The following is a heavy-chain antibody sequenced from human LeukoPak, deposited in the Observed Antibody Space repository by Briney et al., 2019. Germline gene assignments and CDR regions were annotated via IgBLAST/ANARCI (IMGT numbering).Heavy chain of an antibody. D-gene: IGHD2-21*02. CDR2: IIPIFGTA. Sequence: GASVKVSCEASGGTFISYAISWVRQAPGQGLEWMGGIIPIFGTANYAQKFQGRVTITADESTSTAYKELSSLRSEDTAVYYCARHRVTLAPFDYWGQGTLVTVSS. CDR3: ARHRVTLAPFDY. CDR1: GGTFISYA. V-gene: IGHV1-69*13. J-gene: IGHJ4*02.